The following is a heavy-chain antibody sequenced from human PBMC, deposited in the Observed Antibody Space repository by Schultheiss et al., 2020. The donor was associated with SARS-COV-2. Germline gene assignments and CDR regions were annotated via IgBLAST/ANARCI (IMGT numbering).Heavy chain of an antibody. V-gene: IGHV1-2*02. CDR2: INPNSGGT. Sequence: ASVKVSCKASGYTFTGYYMHWVRQAPGQGLEWMGWINPNSGGTNYAQKFQGRVTMTRDTSINTAYMELSSLRTDDTAVYYCARVLDHDVLDQLGLYGMDVWGQGTTVTVSS. J-gene: IGHJ6*02. CDR3: ARVLDHDVLDQLGLYGMDV. CDR1: GYTFTGYY. D-gene: IGHD2-2*01.